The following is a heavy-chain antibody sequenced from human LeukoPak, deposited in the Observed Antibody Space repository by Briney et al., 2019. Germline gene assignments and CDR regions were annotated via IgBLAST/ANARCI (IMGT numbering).Heavy chain of an antibody. CDR3: ARDPYYYGPGSYSPLDY. J-gene: IGHJ4*02. V-gene: IGHV4-4*07. CDR1: GGSISAYY. CDR2: IYTSGST. Sequence: PSETLSLTCTVSGGSISAYYWSWIRQPAGKGLEWIGRIYTSGSTTYNPSLKSRVTMSVDTSKNQFSLKLTSVTAADTAVYYCARDPYYYGPGSYSPLDYWGQGTPVTVSS. D-gene: IGHD3-10*01.